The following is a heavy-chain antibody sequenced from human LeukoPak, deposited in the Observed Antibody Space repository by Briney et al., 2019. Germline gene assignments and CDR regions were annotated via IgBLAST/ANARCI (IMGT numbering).Heavy chain of an antibody. CDR3: ARGRGAGMVPWPLRFDY. Sequence: SETLSLTCAVSGGSISDSNWWSWFRQPQGKGLEWIGEIYQSGSTNYNPSLKSRVTISVDTSKNQFSLKLSSVTAADTAVYYCARGRGAGMVPWPLRFDYWGQGTLVTVSS. V-gene: IGHV4-4*02. CDR2: IYQSGST. CDR1: GGSISDSNW. J-gene: IGHJ4*02. D-gene: IGHD1-1*01.